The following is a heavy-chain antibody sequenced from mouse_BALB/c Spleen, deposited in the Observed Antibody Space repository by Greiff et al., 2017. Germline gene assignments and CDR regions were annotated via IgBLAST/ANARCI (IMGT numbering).Heavy chain of an antibody. Sequence: QVQLQQPGAELVKPGASVKMSCKASGYTFTSYWMHWVKQRPGQGLEWIGVIDPSDSYTSYNQKFKGKATLTVDTSSSTAYMQRSSLTSEDSAVYYCTRTGAYGSSYRAMDYWGQGTSVTVSS. CDR1: GYTFTSYW. V-gene: IGHV1S127*01. J-gene: IGHJ4*01. D-gene: IGHD1-1*01. CDR2: IDPSDSYT. CDR3: TRTGAYGSSYRAMDY.